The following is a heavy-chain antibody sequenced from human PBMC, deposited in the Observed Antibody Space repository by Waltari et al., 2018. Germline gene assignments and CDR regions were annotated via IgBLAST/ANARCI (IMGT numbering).Heavy chain of an antibody. Sequence: QVQLVESGGGVVQPGKSLTLSCEVSGFSVSSYAMHWVRQAPGKGLEWVAVISFDGNNIYFADSVKGRFTINRDNSKNTLSLQMNSLTPEDTAIYYCARDGHSYFYGSWSDYWGQGTLVTVSS. CDR3: ARDGHSYFYGSWSDY. V-gene: IGHV3-30*01. D-gene: IGHD3-10*01. CDR1: GFSVSSYA. J-gene: IGHJ4*02. CDR2: ISFDGNNI.